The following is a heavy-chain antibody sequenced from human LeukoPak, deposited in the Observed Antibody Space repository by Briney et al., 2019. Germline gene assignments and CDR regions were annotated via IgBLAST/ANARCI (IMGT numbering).Heavy chain of an antibody. CDR1: GFTFSSYA. Sequence: PGGSLRLSCAASGFTFSSYAMSWVRRAPGKGLEWVSDISGSGDTTYYADSVKGRFTISRDNSKNTVYLQMNSLRAEDTAVYYCAKTGDSSSYFYGMDVWGQGTTVTVSS. V-gene: IGHV3-23*01. CDR3: AKTGDSSSYFYGMDV. J-gene: IGHJ6*02. CDR2: ISGSGDTT. D-gene: IGHD6-6*01.